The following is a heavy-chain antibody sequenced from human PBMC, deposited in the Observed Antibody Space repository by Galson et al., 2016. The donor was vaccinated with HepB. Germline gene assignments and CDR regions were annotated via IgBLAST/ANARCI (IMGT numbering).Heavy chain of an antibody. CDR1: GDSISDYF. CDR3: ARDVSSTSDY. D-gene: IGHD2-2*01. CDR2: ISYIRDS. Sequence: SETLSLTCTVSGDSISDYFWSWIRQPPGKGLEWIGYISYIRDSNYNPSLRSRLTLSLDTSKNQFSLTLTSVTAADSAVYYCARDVSSTSDYWGQGTPVTVSS. V-gene: IGHV4-59*12. J-gene: IGHJ4*02.